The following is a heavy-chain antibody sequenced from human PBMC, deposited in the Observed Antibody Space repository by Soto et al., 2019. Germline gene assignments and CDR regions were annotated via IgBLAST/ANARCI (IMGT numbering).Heavy chain of an antibody. D-gene: IGHD5-12*01. CDR1: GFTFSDYY. CDR2: ISSSGSDT. CDR3: TRSLRGYSGYSGY. V-gene: IGHV3-11*05. J-gene: IGHJ4*02. Sequence: QVQLVESGGGLVKPGGCLRLSCAASGFTFSDYYMSWIRQAPGKGLEWVSYISSSGSDTNYADSVKGRFTVSRDNAKNSLYLQMNSLRAEDTAVYYCTRSLRGYSGYSGYWGQGTLVTVSS.